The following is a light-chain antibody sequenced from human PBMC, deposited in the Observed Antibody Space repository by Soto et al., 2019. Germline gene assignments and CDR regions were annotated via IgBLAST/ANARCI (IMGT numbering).Light chain of an antibody. CDR1: SSNIGAGYD. J-gene: IGLJ1*01. CDR2: GNS. CDR3: QSYDSSLSGWV. V-gene: IGLV1-40*01. Sequence: QSVLTQPPSVSGSPGQRVTISCTGSSSNIGAGYDVPWYQQLPGTAPKLIIYGNSNRPSGVPDRFSGSKSGTSASLAITGLQAEDEADYYCQSYDSSLSGWVFGTGTKVTVL.